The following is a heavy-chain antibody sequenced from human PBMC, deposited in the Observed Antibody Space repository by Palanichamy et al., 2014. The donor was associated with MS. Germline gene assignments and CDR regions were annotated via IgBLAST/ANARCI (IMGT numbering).Heavy chain of an antibody. CDR3: ARERSGDYHADY. V-gene: IGHV3-74*01. CDR2: INSDGSST. J-gene: IGHJ4*02. CDR1: GFTFSSYW. D-gene: IGHD4-17*01. Sequence: QVVESGGGLVQPGGSLRLSCAASGFTFSSYWMHWVRQAPGKGLVWVSRINSDGSSTSYADSVKGRFTISRDNAKNTLYLQINSLRGEDTAVYYCARERSGDYHADYWGQGTLVTVSS.